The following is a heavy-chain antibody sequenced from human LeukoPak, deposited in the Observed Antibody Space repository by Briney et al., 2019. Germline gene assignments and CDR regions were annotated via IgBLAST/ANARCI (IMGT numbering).Heavy chain of an antibody. CDR1: GGSSSGYY. Sequence: SETMSLTCAVYGGSSSGYYWSWIRQPPGKGLEWIGEINHSGSTNYNPSLKSRVTISVDTSKKQFSLNLDSVTAADTAVYFCERGRFQRRFMATPFDPWGQGTLVTVSS. CDR2: INHSGST. J-gene: IGHJ5*02. V-gene: IGHV4-34*01. CDR3: ERGRFQRRFMATPFDP. D-gene: IGHD4-23*01.